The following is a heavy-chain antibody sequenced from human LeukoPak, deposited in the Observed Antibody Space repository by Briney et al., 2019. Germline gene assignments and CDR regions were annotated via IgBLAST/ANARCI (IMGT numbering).Heavy chain of an antibody. CDR1: VGSISSGNW. CDR3: ATAPILRGEGGEHYKYGMDV. V-gene: IGHV4-4*02. Sequence: PSETLSLTCAVSVGSISSGNWWTWVRQSPGKGLEWIGEIYHNGTLNYNPSLKSRVTISADSFKNHFSLKLTSVTVADTAVYYCATAPILRGEGGEHYKYGMDVWGQGTTVIVSS. J-gene: IGHJ6*02. D-gene: IGHD2-2*02. CDR2: IYHNGTL.